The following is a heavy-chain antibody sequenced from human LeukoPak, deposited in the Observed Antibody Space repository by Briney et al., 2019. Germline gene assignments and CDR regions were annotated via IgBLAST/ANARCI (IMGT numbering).Heavy chain of an antibody. CDR3: AIEFATVVVSAVISAFDI. CDR2: INPNSGGT. J-gene: IGHJ3*02. V-gene: IGHV1-2*02. Sequence: ASVKVSCKVSGYTFTDYYMHGVRQAPGQGLEWMGWINPNSGGTNYAQKFQGRVTMTRYTSIRTAYMELSRLRSDDTAVYYCAIEFATVVVSAVISAFDIWGQGTMVTVSS. CDR1: GYTFTDYY. D-gene: IGHD2-2*02.